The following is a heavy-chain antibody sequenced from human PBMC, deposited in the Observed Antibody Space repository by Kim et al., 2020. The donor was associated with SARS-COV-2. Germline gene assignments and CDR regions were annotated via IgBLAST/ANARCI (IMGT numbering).Heavy chain of an antibody. CDR2: INHSGST. Sequence: SETLSLTCAVYGGSFSGYYWSWIRQPPGKGLEWIGEINHSGSTNYNPSLKSRVTISVDTSKNQFSLKLSSVTAADTAVYYCARESGLMVVVVVVPYYYY. V-gene: IGHV4-34*01. CDR3: ARESGLMVVVVVVPYYYY. D-gene: IGHD2-15*01. J-gene: IGHJ6*01. CDR1: GGSFSGYY.